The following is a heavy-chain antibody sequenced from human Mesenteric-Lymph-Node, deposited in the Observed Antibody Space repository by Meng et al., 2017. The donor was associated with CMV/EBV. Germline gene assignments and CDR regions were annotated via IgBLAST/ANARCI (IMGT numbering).Heavy chain of an antibody. CDR1: GFNFGDYG. Sequence: GESLKISCTVSGFNFGDYGLSWVRQAPGKGLEWVGLIRRKTYAGTTEYAASVKGRFTISRDDSKSIGYLQMNSLKTEDTAVYYCSRVRGDFDDFWSTEDYGMDVWGQGTAVTVSS. D-gene: IGHD3-3*01. CDR3: SRVRGDFDDFWSTEDYGMDV. V-gene: IGHV3-49*04. CDR2: IRRKTYAGTT. J-gene: IGHJ6*02.